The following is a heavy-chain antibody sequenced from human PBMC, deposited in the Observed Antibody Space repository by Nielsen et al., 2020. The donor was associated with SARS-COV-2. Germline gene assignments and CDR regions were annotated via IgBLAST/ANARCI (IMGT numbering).Heavy chain of an antibody. Sequence: SLKISCAASGFTFSSYGMHWVRQAPGKGLEWVAVISYDGSNKYYADSVKGRFTISRDNSKNTLYLQMNSMRAEDTAVYYCAKDIRWGAMAFYYYYGMDVWGQGTTVTVSS. D-gene: IGHD3-16*01. CDR1: GFTFSSYG. V-gene: IGHV3-30*18. J-gene: IGHJ6*02. CDR3: AKDIRWGAMAFYYYYGMDV. CDR2: ISYDGSNK.